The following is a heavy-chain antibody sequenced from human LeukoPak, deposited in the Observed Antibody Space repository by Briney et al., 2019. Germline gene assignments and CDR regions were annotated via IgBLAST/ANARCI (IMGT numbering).Heavy chain of an antibody. V-gene: IGHV1-46*01. CDR3: AVAYSYGRDTFDI. CDR1: GYTFTNYF. D-gene: IGHD5-18*01. CDR2: INPSGGST. Sequence: ASVKVSCKASGYTFTNYFIHWVRQAPGQGLEWMGIINPSGGSTRYAEKFQGTITMTRDTSTSTVYMDLRGLRSEDTAVYYCAVAYSYGRDTFDIWGQGTMVTVTS. J-gene: IGHJ3*02.